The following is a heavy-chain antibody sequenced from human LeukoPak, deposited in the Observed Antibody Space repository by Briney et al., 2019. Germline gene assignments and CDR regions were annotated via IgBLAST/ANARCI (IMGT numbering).Heavy chain of an antibody. V-gene: IGHV3-30*18. D-gene: IGHD3-22*01. CDR3: AKDQQESYYDSFPDY. CDR1: GFTFSSYG. CDR2: ISYDGSNK. J-gene: IGHJ4*02. Sequence: PGGSLRLSCAASGFTFSSYGMHWVRQAPGKGLEWVAVISYDGSNKYYADSVKGRFTISRDNSKNTLYLQMNSLRAEDTAVYYCAKDQQESYYDSFPDYWGQGTLVTVSS.